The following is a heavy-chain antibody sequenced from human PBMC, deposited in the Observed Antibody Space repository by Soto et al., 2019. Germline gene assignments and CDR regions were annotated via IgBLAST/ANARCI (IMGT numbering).Heavy chain of an antibody. CDR3: EKDVVDTAIGYYFDY. CDR1: GFTFSNYA. CDR2: ISYDGSNK. V-gene: IGHV3-30*18. Sequence: GGSLRLSCAASGFTFSNYAMIWVRRAPGKGLEWVAVISYDGSNKYYADSVKGRFTISRDNSKNTLYLQMNSLRAEDTAVYYCEKDVVDTAIGYYFDYWGQGTLVTVSS. D-gene: IGHD5-18*01. J-gene: IGHJ4*02.